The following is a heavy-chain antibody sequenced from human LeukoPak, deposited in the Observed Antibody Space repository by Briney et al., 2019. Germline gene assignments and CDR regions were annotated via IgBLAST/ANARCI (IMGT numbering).Heavy chain of an antibody. V-gene: IGHV3-30*18. J-gene: IGHJ4*02. D-gene: IGHD2-21*02. Sequence: GGSLRLSCAASGFTFSSYGMHWVRQAPGKGLEWVAVISYDGSNKYYADSVKGRFTVSRDNPKSTLYLQMNSLRVEDTAVYYCAKAQAQARAVTAPFDYWGQGTLVTVSS. CDR3: AKAQAQARAVTAPFDY. CDR2: ISYDGSNK. CDR1: GFTFSSYG.